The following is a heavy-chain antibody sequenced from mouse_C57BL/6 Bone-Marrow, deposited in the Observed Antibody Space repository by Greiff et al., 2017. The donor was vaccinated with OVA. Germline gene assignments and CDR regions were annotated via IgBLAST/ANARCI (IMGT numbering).Heavy chain of an antibody. D-gene: IGHD1-1*01. CDR3: ASSLDYGSSREDWYCDV. CDR1: GFTFSDYY. J-gene: IGHJ1*03. Sequence: EVKLMESGGGLVQPGGSLKLSCAASGFTFSDYYMYWVRQTPEKRLEWVAYISNGGGSTYYPDTVKGRFTIARDNAKNTLYLQMSRLKSEDTAMYYCASSLDYGSSREDWYCDVWGTGTTVTVSS. V-gene: IGHV5-12*01. CDR2: ISNGGGST.